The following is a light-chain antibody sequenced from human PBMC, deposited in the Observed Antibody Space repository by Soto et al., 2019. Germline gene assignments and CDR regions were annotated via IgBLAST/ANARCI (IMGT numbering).Light chain of an antibody. Sequence: QSVLTRPASVSGSPGQSITISCTGTSSDVGGYNYVSWYQQHPGKAPKLMIYDVSNRPSGVSNRFSGSKSGNTASLTISGPQAEDEADYYCSSYTSSSTGVFGTGTKVTVL. CDR2: DVS. V-gene: IGLV2-14*01. CDR3: SSYTSSSTGV. J-gene: IGLJ1*01. CDR1: SSDVGGYNY.